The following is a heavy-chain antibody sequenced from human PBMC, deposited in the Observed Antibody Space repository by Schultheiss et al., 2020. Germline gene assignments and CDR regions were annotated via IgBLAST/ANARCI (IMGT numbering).Heavy chain of an antibody. Sequence: SGPTLVKPTQTLTLTCTFSGFSLSTSGVGVGWIRQPPGKALEWLALIYWDDDKRYSPSLKSRLTITKDTSKNQVVLTMTNMDPVDTATYYCARIRGMAVAAAAWFDPWGQGTLVNVSS. D-gene: IGHD6-13*01. CDR1: GFSLSTSGVG. V-gene: IGHV2-5*02. CDR3: ARIRGMAVAAAAWFDP. J-gene: IGHJ5*02. CDR2: IYWDDDK.